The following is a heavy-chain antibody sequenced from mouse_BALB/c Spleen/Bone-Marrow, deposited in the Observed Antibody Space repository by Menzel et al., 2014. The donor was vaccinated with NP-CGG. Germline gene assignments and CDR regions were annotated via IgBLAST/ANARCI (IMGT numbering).Heavy chain of an antibody. J-gene: IGHJ4*01. Sequence: EVKLVESGGGLVQPGGSRRLSCAASGFTFSSYAMSWVRQSPEKRLEWVAEISSGGSYTYYPDTVTGRFTISRDNAKNTLYLEMSSLRSEDTAMYYCARDYYGSSYAMDYWGQGTSVTVSS. V-gene: IGHV5-9-4*01. CDR2: ISSGGSYT. CDR1: GFTFSSYA. D-gene: IGHD1-1*01. CDR3: ARDYYGSSYAMDY.